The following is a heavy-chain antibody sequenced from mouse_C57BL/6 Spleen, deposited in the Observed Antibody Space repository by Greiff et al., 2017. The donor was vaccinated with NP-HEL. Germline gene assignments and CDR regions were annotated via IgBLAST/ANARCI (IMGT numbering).Heavy chain of an antibody. CDR3: TRAGDYDYLDY. V-gene: IGHV5-9-1*02. D-gene: IGHD2-4*01. J-gene: IGHJ2*01. CDR2: ISSGGDYI. Sequence: EVQRVESGEGLVKPGGSLKLSCAASGFTFSSYAMSWVRQTPEKRLEWVAYISSGGDYIYYADTVKGRFTISRDNARNTLYLQMSSLKSEDTAMYYCTRAGDYDYLDYWGQGTTLTVSS. CDR1: GFTFSSYA.